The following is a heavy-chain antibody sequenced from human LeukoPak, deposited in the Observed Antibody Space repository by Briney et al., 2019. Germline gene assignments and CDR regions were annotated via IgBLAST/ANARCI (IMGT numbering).Heavy chain of an antibody. V-gene: IGHV3-7*01. CDR3: ARAVPSSSWYYYYYMDV. J-gene: IGHJ6*03. Sequence: GGSLRLSCAASGFTFSSYWMSWVRQAPGKGLEWVANIKQDGSDKYYVDSVKGRFTISRDNAKNSLYLQMNSLRAEDTAVYYCARAVPSSSWYYYYYMDVWGKGTTVTVSS. D-gene: IGHD6-13*01. CDR2: IKQDGSDK. CDR1: GFTFSSYW.